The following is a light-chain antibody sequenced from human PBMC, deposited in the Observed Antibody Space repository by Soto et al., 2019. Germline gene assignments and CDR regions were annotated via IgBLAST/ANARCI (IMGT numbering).Light chain of an antibody. V-gene: IGLV2-23*01. CDR2: EGN. CDR3: CSYAGSSTVV. Sequence: QSALTQPASVSGSPGQSITISCTGTSSDVGSYNLVSWYQHHPGKAPKLMIYEGNERPSGVSNRFSGSKSGNTASLTISGLQSEDEADDFCCSYAGSSTVVFGGGTKLTVL. J-gene: IGLJ2*01. CDR1: SSDVGSYNL.